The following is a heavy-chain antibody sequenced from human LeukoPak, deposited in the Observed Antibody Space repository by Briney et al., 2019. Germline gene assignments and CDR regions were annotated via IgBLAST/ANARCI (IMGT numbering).Heavy chain of an antibody. V-gene: IGHV3-7*01. Sequence: GGSLRLSCAASGFTFSNYWMTWVHQAPGKGLEWVADIKQDGSEKLYVNSVRGRFTISRDNAKMSLFLQMNSLRAEDTAVYYCARDNGVVHGVYYMDVWGKGTTVTVS. CDR1: GFTFSNYW. J-gene: IGHJ6*03. CDR3: ARDNGVVHGVYYMDV. D-gene: IGHD3-3*01. CDR2: IKQDGSEK.